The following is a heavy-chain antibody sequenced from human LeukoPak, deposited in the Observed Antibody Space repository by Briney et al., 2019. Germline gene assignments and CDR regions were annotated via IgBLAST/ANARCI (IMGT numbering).Heavy chain of an antibody. CDR1: GYTFTGYY. V-gene: IGHV1-2*02. CDR2: INPNSGGT. CDR3: ARGQKGVVPAAYYFDY. Sequence: GASVKVSCKASGYTFTGYYMHWVRQAPGQGLEWMGWINPNSGGTNYAQKFQGRVTMTRDTSISTAYMELSRLRSDDTAVYYCARGQKGVVPAAYYFDYWGQGTLVTVSS. D-gene: IGHD2-2*01. J-gene: IGHJ4*02.